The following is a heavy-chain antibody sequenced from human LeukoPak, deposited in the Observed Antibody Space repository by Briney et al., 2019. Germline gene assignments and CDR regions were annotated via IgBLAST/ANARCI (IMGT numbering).Heavy chain of an antibody. Sequence: PGGSLRLSCVASGFIFSDYWMNWVRQAPGKGLEWVANIKQDGGVIYYLGSVRGRFSISRDNARNSLYLQMNSLRAEDTAVYYCAREFRSGLDYRGQGTLVAVSS. CDR3: AREFRSGLDY. J-gene: IGHJ4*02. V-gene: IGHV3-7*03. CDR1: GFIFSDYW. CDR2: IKQDGGVI. D-gene: IGHD3-3*01.